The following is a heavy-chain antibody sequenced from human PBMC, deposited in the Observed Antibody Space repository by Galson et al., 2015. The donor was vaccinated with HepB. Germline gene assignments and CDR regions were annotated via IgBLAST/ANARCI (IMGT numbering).Heavy chain of an antibody. Sequence: SVKVSCKASGYTFTGYYMHWVRQAPGQGLEWMGWINPNSGGTNYAQKFQGRVTMTRDTSISTAYMELSRLRSDDTAVYYCARDITELELPLGYWGQGTLVTVSS. J-gene: IGHJ4*02. D-gene: IGHD1-7*01. V-gene: IGHV1-2*02. CDR2: INPNSGGT. CDR3: ARDITELELPLGY. CDR1: GYTFTGYY.